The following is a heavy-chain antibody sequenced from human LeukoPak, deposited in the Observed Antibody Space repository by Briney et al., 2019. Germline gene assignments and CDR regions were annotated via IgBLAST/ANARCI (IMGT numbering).Heavy chain of an antibody. J-gene: IGHJ6*03. CDR3: VRGSLASGVVVYYYYYLDV. Sequence: GGSLRLSCAASGFTFSSYAMSWVRQAPGKGLEWVSAISGSGGSTYYADPVKGRFTISRDNSKNTLYLQMNSLRAEDTAVYYCVRGSLASGVVVYYYYYLDVWGKGTTVTVSS. V-gene: IGHV3-23*01. CDR1: GFTFSSYA. CDR2: ISGSGGST. D-gene: IGHD3-3*01.